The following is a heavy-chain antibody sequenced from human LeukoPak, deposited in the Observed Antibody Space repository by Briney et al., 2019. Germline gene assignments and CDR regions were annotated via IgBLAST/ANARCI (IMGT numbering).Heavy chain of an antibody. CDR1: GGSISSGGYY. J-gene: IGHJ4*02. Sequence: SQTLSLTRTVSGGSISSGGYYWSWIRQHPGKGLEWIGYIYYSGSTNYNPSLKSRVTISVDTSKNQFSLKLSSVTAADTAVYYCATSALRSGYYSSYFDYWGQGTLVTVSS. V-gene: IGHV4-31*03. CDR3: ATSALRSGYYSSYFDY. D-gene: IGHD3-22*01. CDR2: IYYSGST.